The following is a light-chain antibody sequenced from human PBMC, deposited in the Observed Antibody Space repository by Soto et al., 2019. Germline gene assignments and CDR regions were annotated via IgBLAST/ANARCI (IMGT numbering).Light chain of an antibody. V-gene: IGKV1-13*02. CDR3: QQFNSYPLT. CDR2: DAS. CDR1: QGISSA. J-gene: IGKJ5*01. Sequence: AIQLTQSPSSLSASVGDRVTITCRASQGISSALAWYQQKPGKAPKLLIYDASSLEGGVPSRFSGSGSGTDFTLTISSLQPEDFAPYYCQQFNSYPLTFGQGTRLEIK.